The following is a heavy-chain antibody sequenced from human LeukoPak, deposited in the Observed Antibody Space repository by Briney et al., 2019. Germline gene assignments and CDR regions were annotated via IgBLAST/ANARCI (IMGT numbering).Heavy chain of an antibody. CDR3: ASNAMRSHSRAFDI. V-gene: IGHV5-51*01. D-gene: IGHD1-26*01. J-gene: IGHJ3*02. CDR1: GYRFTNYW. CDR2: IFPGDSDT. Sequence: GESLKISCKGSGYRFTNYWIGWVRQMPGKGLEWMGIIFPGDSDTRYSPSFQGQVTISTDKSISTAYLQWSSLKASDTAMYFCASNAMRSHSRAFDIWGLGTMVTVS.